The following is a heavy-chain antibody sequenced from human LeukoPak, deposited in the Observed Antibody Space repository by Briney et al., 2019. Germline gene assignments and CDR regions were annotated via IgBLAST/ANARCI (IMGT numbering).Heavy chain of an antibody. D-gene: IGHD5-24*01. V-gene: IGHV4-34*01. CDR1: GGSFSGYY. Sequence: PSETLSLTCAVYGGSFSGYYWSWIRQPPGKGLEWIGEINHSGSTNYNPSLKSRVTISVDTSKNQFSLTLSSVTAADTAVYYCARGGYTVLWGYYYYYGMDVWGQGTTVTVSS. CDR2: INHSGST. CDR3: ARGGYTVLWGYYYYYGMDV. J-gene: IGHJ6*02.